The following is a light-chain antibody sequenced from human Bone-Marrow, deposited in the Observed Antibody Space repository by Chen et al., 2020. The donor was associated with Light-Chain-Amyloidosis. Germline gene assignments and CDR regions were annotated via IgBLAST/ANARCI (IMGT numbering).Light chain of an antibody. V-gene: IGLV3-25*03. CDR2: RDT. CDR1: DLPTKY. CDR3: QSADSSGTYEVI. Sequence: SYDLTQTPSVSVSPGQTDRLTHSGDDLPTKYAYWYQQKPGQAPVLVIHRDTERPSGISERFSGSSSGTTATLTISGVQAEDEADYHCQSADSSGTYEVIFGGGTKLTVL. J-gene: IGLJ2*01.